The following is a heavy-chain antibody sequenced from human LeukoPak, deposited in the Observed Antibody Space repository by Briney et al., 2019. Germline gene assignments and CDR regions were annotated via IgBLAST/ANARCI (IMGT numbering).Heavy chain of an antibody. Sequence: SQTLSLTCTVSGGSISSGDYYWSWIRQPPGKGMEWLAYIYYSGSTYYNPSLKSRVTISVATSKKQFSLKLSSVTAAHTALHYCARVYYNFWNGSQNWFEPWGQGTLVTVSS. CDR1: GGSISSGDYY. CDR2: IYYSGST. D-gene: IGHD3-3*01. V-gene: IGHV4-30-4*08. CDR3: ARVYYNFWNGSQNWFEP. J-gene: IGHJ5*02.